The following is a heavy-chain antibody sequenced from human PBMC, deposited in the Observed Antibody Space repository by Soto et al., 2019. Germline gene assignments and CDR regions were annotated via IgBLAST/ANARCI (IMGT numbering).Heavy chain of an antibody. CDR2: IWYDGSNK. CDR3: ARQHNAMSFDP. D-gene: IGHD2-2*01. CDR1: GFTFSSYG. V-gene: IGHV3-33*01. J-gene: IGHJ5*02. Sequence: QVQLVESGGGVVQPGRSLRLSCAASGFTFSSYGMHWVRQAPGKGLEWVAGIWYDGSNKYYADSVKGRFTISRDNYKNTLYLQMNSLRAEDTAVYYYARQHNAMSFDPWGQGTLVTVSS.